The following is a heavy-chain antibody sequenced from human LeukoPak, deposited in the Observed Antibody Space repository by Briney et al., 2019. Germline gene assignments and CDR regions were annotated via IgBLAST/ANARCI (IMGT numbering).Heavy chain of an antibody. J-gene: IGHJ4*02. CDR1: GFTFSGSA. CDR2: IRSKANSYAT. CDR3: ARGRYYLDY. V-gene: IGHV3-73*01. Sequence: GGSLRLSCAASGFTFSGSAMHWVRQASGKGLEWVGRIRSKANSYATAYAASVKGRFTISRDDSKNTAYLQMNSLRAEDTAVYYCARGRYYLDYWGQGTLVTVTS. D-gene: IGHD3-16*01.